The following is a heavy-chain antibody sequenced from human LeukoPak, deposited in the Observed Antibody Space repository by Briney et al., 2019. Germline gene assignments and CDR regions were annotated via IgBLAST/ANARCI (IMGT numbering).Heavy chain of an antibody. J-gene: IGHJ5*02. CDR2: MNPNSGNT. D-gene: IGHD6-13*01. Sequence: ASVKVSCKASGYTFTSYDINWVRQATGQGLEWMGWMNPNSGNTGYAQKFQGRVTMTRNTSISTAYMELSSLRSEDTAVYYCARGSSSRNWFDPWGQGTLVTVSS. CDR3: ARGSSSRNWFDP. V-gene: IGHV1-8*01. CDR1: GYTFTSYD.